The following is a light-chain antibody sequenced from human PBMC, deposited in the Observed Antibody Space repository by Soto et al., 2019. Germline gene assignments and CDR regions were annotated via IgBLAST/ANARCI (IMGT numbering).Light chain of an antibody. J-gene: IGKJ1*01. Sequence: MGMTQSPATLSVYPGERANLSCRASQSVGTKLAWYQQTRGQAPRLLIYGASNRATGVPARFSGSVSGTVFTLTISSLQSEDFAVYYCQQYSSWLWTFGQGTKVDIK. V-gene: IGKV3-15*01. CDR2: GAS. CDR3: QQYSSWLWT. CDR1: QSVGTK.